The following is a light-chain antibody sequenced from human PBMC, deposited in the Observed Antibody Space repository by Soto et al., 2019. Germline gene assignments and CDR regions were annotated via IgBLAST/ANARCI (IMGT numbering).Light chain of an antibody. CDR2: GDN. J-gene: IGLJ2*01. CDR3: AAWDGSLNNVL. Sequence: QSVLTRPPSASGTPGQRVTISCSGGGSSIGTNTVNWYRQLPGTAPKLVIFGDNQRPSGVPDRFSGSKSGTSASLAISGLQSEDEADYYCAAWDGSLNNVLFGGGTKLTVL. CDR1: GSSIGTNT. V-gene: IGLV1-44*01.